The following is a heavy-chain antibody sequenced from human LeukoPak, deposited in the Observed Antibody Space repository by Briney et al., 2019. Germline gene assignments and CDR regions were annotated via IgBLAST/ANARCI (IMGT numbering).Heavy chain of an antibody. Sequence: SQTLSLTCAVSGGSISSGGYSWSWIRQPPGKGLEWIGYIYDSGSTYYNPSLKSRVTISADTSKNQFSLKLSSVTAADTAVYYCARDKGFYDSSGYVAFDIWGQGTMVTVSS. V-gene: IGHV4-30-4*07. CDR2: IYDSGST. CDR3: ARDKGFYDSSGYVAFDI. J-gene: IGHJ3*02. D-gene: IGHD3-22*01. CDR1: GGSISSGGYS.